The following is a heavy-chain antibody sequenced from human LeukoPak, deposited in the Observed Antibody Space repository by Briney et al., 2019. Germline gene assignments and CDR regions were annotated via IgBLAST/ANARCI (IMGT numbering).Heavy chain of an antibody. D-gene: IGHD3-9*01. CDR2: IYHSGST. Sequence: SETLSLTCAVSGGSISSSNWWSWVRQPPGKGLEWIGEIYHSGSTNYNPSLKSRVTISVDKSKNQFSLKLSSVTAADTAVYYCARRNLRYFDWLYPGYFDYWGQGTLVTVSS. V-gene: IGHV4-4*02. CDR3: ARRNLRYFDWLYPGYFDY. J-gene: IGHJ4*02. CDR1: GGSISSSNW.